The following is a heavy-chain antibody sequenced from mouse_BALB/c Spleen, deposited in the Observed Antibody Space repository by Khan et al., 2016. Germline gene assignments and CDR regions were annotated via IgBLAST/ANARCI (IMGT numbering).Heavy chain of an antibody. CDR3: ARSNGNYLTWFAY. D-gene: IGHD2-1*01. V-gene: IGHV1S135*01. Sequence: VQLKQSGPELEKPGASVKISCKASGYSFTGYNMNWVKQSNGKSLEWIGNIDPYYGGASYSQKFKGKATLTVDKSSSTAYMHLKSLTSEDSAVSYYARSNGNYLTWFAYWGQGTLVTVSA. CDR1: GYSFTGYN. J-gene: IGHJ3*01. CDR2: IDPYYGGA.